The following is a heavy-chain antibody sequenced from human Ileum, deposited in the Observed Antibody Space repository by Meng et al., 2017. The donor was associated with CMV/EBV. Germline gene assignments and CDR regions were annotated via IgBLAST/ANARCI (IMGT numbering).Heavy chain of an antibody. D-gene: IGHD3-3*01. CDR2: IIPIFGTA. CDR1: GGTFSSYA. CDR3: ARDYIHRQIFATTKRDY. V-gene: IGHV1-69*05. Sequence: SVKVSCKASGGTFSSYAISWVRQAPGQGLEWMGGIIPIFGTANYAQKFQGRVTITTDESTSTAYMELNTLRAEDTAVYYCARDYIHRQIFATTKRDYWGQGTLVTVSS. J-gene: IGHJ4*02.